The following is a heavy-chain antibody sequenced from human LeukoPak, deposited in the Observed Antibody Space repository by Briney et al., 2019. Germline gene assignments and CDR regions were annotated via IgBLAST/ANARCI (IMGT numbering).Heavy chain of an antibody. CDR3: VRGVGVNSRPDY. Sequence: GASVKVSCKASGYTFTSYYMHWVRQAPGQGLEWMGWISAQNGNTKYAQKLQGRVTMTADTSTSTAYMELRSLRSDDTAVYYCVRGVGVNSRPDYWGQGTLVTVSS. V-gene: IGHV1-18*04. CDR2: ISAQNGNT. D-gene: IGHD1-26*01. J-gene: IGHJ4*02. CDR1: GYTFTSYY.